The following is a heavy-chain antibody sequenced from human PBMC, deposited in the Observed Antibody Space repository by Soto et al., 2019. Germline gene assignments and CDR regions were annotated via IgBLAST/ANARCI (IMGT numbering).Heavy chain of an antibody. V-gene: IGHV3-23*01. D-gene: IGHD1-7*01. CDR2: ISGSSSTT. CDR1: GLTFSNYA. Sequence: EVRLLESGGGLVKPGGSLRLSCATSGLTFSNYAMSWVRQAPGGGLEWVSSISGSSSTTYYADSVRGRFTISRDRSKNTLNLQMSSLRAEDTALYYCAKNQERELPRVIDFWGQGTLVTVSS. CDR3: AKNQERELPRVIDF. J-gene: IGHJ4*02.